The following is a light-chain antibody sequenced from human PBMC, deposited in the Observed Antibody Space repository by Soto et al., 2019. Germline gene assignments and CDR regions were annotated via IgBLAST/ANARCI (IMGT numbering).Light chain of an antibody. CDR2: DAY. V-gene: IGKV3-11*01. CDR1: QSFRGL. CDR3: QHRHMRPLS. J-gene: IGKJ5*01. Sequence: EGVFTKSAVSRAGTEGGRGRLSCMARQSFRGLLAWYQQKPGQAPRLLIYDAYNRATGIPPRFSGSGSGTDFTLTISRLEPEDSAVYSCQHRHMRPLSFGQGIRL.